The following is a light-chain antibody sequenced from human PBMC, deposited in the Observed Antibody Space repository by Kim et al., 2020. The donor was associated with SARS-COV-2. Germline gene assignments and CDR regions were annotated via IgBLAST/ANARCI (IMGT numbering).Light chain of an antibody. CDR1: SSNIGNNA. CDR3: AAWDDRLNGRV. CDR2: YDD. J-gene: IGLJ3*02. Sequence: RQRVTISCSGSSSNIGNNAVNWYQQLPGKALKLLIYYDDLLPSGVSDRFSGSKSGTSASLAISGLQSEDEADYYCAAWDDRLNGRVFGGGTQLTVL. V-gene: IGLV1-36*01.